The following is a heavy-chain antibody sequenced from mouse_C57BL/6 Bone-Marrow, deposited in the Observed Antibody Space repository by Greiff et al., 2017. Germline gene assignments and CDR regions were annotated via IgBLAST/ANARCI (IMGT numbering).Heavy chain of an antibody. V-gene: IGHV1-26*01. CDR1: GYTFTDYY. CDR3: DPYDGYSWYIDV. D-gene: IGHD2-3*01. Sequence: VQLQQSGPELVKPGASVKISCKASGYTFTDYYMNWVKQSHGKSLEWIGDINPNNGGTSYNQKFKGKATLTVDKSSSTAYMELRSLTSEDSAVYYCDPYDGYSWYIDVWGTGTTVTVSS. CDR2: INPNNGGT. J-gene: IGHJ1*03.